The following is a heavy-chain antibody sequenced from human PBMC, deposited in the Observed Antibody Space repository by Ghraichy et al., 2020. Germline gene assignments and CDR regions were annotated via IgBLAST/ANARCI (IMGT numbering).Heavy chain of an antibody. CDR3: ARQVLEGVNGAFDI. D-gene: IGHD4/OR15-4a*01. V-gene: IGHV4-34*01. CDR1: SGSFSDYD. CDR2: INDSGSI. Sequence: SETLSLTCADYSGSFSDYDWTWIREPPWVGLKGIGEINDSGSIDYNASLKSRVSISLDTSKNQFSLTLSSVTAADTAVYYCARQVLEGVNGAFDIWGQGNMVTVCS. J-gene: IGHJ3*02.